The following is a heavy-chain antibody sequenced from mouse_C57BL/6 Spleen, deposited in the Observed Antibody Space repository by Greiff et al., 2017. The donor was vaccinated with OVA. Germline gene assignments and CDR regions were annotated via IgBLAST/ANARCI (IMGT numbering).Heavy chain of an antibody. CDR3: ARSLAQATAMDY. D-gene: IGHD3-2*02. Sequence: VQLQQSGAELVKPGTSVKISCKASGYAFSSYWMNWVQQRPGKGLEWIGQIYPGDGDNNYNGKFKGKATLTADKSTSTAYMKLSSLTSEYSAVYSCARSLAQATAMDYWGQGTSVTVSS. J-gene: IGHJ4*01. CDR2: IYPGDGDN. CDR1: GYAFSSYW. V-gene: IGHV1-80*01.